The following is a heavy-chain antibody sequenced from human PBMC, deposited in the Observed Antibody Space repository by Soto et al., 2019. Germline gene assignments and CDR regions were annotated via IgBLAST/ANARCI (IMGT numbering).Heavy chain of an antibody. CDR2: IIPIFGKA. D-gene: IGHD6-13*01. CDR1: GGTFSSYA. V-gene: IGHV1-69*01. J-gene: IGHJ6*02. CDR3: ARDSAAAATYYYDGMDV. Sequence: QVRLVQSGAEVKKPGSSVKVSCKASGGTFSSYAISWVRQSPGRGLGWMGGIIPIFGKAHYAQKFQGRVTITAHESTSTEYMELIRLRSEDTAVYDCARDSAAAATYYYDGMDVWGQGTTVTVSS.